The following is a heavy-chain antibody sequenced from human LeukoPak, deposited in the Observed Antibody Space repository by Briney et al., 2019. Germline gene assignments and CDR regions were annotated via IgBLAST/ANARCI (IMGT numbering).Heavy chain of an antibody. D-gene: IGHD6-19*01. CDR1: GYTFTGYY. CDR3: ARAVAGTGYYYGMDV. CDR2: IIPIFGTA. Sequence: ASVKVSCKASGYTFTGYYMHWVRQAPGQGLEWMGGIIPIFGTANYAQKFQGRVTITADESTSTAYMELSSLRSEDTAVYYCARAVAGTGYYYGMDVWGQGTTVTVSS. V-gene: IGHV1-69*13. J-gene: IGHJ6*02.